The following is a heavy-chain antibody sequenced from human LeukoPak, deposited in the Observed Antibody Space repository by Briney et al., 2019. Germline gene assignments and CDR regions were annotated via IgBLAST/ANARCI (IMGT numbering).Heavy chain of an antibody. J-gene: IGHJ4*02. CDR2: IYYTGSA. Sequence: KPSETLSLTCTVSGGSISSSYWSWIRQSPGKGLEWIGYIYYTGSANYNPSLKSRVTISVDTSKNQFSLKLSSVTAADTAVYYCARVHYSGSGLSSYFDYWGQGTLVTVSA. D-gene: IGHD3-10*01. V-gene: IGHV4-59*01. CDR1: GGSISSSY. CDR3: ARVHYSGSGLSSYFDY.